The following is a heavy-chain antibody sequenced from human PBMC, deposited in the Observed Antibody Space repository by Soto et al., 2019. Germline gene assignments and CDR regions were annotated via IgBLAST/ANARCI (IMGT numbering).Heavy chain of an antibody. V-gene: IGHV4-4*07. CDR3: AMIIYDSSGQEWFDP. CDR1: GGSISSYY. CDR2: IYTSGST. Sequence: SETLSLTCTVSGGSISSYYWSWIRQPAGKGLEWIGRIYTSGSTNYNPSLKSRVTMSVDTSKNQFSLKLSSVTAADTAVYYCAMIIYDSSGQEWFDPWGQGTLVTVSS. J-gene: IGHJ5*02. D-gene: IGHD3-22*01.